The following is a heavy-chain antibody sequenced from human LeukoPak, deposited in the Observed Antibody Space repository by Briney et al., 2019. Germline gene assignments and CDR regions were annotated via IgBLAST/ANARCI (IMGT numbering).Heavy chain of an antibody. CDR3: ARVSKYFGSGSHWYSDL. Sequence: SETLSLTCAVYGGSFSGYYWSWIRQPPGKGLEWIGEMNHSGSTNYNPSLKSRVAISADTSKNQFSLKLSSVTAADTAVYYCARVSKYFGSGSHWYSDLWGRGTLVTVSS. D-gene: IGHD3-10*01. J-gene: IGHJ2*01. CDR1: GGSFSGYY. V-gene: IGHV4-34*01. CDR2: MNHSGST.